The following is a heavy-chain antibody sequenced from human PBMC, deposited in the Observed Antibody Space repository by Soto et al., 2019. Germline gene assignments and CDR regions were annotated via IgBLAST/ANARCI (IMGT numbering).Heavy chain of an antibody. Sequence: PGESLKISCKGSGYSFTSYWISWVRQMPGKGLEWMGRIDPSDSYTNYSPSFQGHVTISADKSISTAYLQWSSLKASDTAMYYCARLLNYYDSSGYPLDYYYYGMDAWGQGTTVTVSS. J-gene: IGHJ6*02. CDR1: GYSFTSYW. CDR2: IDPSDSYT. V-gene: IGHV5-10-1*01. CDR3: ARLLNYYDSSGYPLDYYYYGMDA. D-gene: IGHD3-22*01.